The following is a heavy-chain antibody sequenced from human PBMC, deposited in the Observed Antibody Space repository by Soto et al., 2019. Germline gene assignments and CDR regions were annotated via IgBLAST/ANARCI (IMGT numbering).Heavy chain of an antibody. CDR3: ARDLSRVTPKDYYYGMDV. V-gene: IGHV3-30-3*01. Sequence: GGSLRLSCAASGFTFSSYAMHWVRQAPGKGLEWVAVISYDGSNKYYADSVKGRFTISRDNSKNTLYLQMNSLRAEDTAVYYCARDLSRVTPKDYYYGMDVWGQGTTVTVSS. J-gene: IGHJ6*02. CDR2: ISYDGSNK. D-gene: IGHD2-21*02. CDR1: GFTFSSYA.